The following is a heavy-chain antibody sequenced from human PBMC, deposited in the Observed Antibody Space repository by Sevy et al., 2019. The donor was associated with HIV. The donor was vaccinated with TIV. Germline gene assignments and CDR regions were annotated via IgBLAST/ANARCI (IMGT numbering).Heavy chain of an antibody. D-gene: IGHD3-3*01. J-gene: IGHJ6*02. CDR2: ISDSGGST. V-gene: IGHV3-23*01. CDR1: GFTFSTYA. Sequence: GGSLRLSCAASGFTFSTYAMSWVRQTPGKGLQWVSVISDSGGSTYYADPVKGRFTISRDNSKNTMYLQMNSLRAEDMAVYYCARRPDFGRVIPTGVMDVWGQGSAVTVSS. CDR3: ARRPDFGRVIPTGVMDV.